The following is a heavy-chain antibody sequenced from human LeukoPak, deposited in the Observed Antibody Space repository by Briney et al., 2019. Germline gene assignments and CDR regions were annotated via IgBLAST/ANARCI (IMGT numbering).Heavy chain of an antibody. J-gene: IGHJ4*02. CDR1: GFTVSSNY. CDR2: IYGGGST. V-gene: IGHV3-53*01. Sequence: GGSLRLSCAASGFTVSSNYMSWVRQAPGKGLEGVAVIYGGGSTYYSDSVKGRFTISRDNSKNTLYLQMNSLRAEDTAVYYCAGQRSYCSGGSCYFRFDYWGQGTLVAVSS. D-gene: IGHD2-15*01. CDR3: AGQRSYCSGGSCYFRFDY.